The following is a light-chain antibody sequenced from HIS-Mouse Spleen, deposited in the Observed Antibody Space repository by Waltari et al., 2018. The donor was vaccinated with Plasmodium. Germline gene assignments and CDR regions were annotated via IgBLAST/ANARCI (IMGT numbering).Light chain of an antibody. CDR1: QSVSSN. Sequence: ERVMTQSPATVSVSPGERATLACRASQSVSSNLAWYQQKPGQAPRLLIYGASTRATGIPARFSGSGSGTEFTLTISSLQSEDFAVYYCQQYNNWSFTFGPGTKVDIK. V-gene: IGKV3-15*01. J-gene: IGKJ3*01. CDR2: GAS. CDR3: QQYNNWSFT.